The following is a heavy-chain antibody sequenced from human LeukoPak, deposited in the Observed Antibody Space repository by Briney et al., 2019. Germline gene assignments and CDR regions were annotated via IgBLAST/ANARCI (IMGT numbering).Heavy chain of an antibody. CDR1: GDSISNYY. V-gene: IGHV4-59*01. D-gene: IGHD6-6*01. CDR3: ARGVPHARSSGYFDY. J-gene: IGHJ4*02. Sequence: SKTLSLTCSVSGDSISNYYWSWIRQPPGKGLQWIGHVHDSGNTNYNPPLKSRVTISVDTSKNQFSLKLTSVTAADTAVYYCARGVPHARSSGYFDYWGQGTLVTVSS. CDR2: VHDSGNT.